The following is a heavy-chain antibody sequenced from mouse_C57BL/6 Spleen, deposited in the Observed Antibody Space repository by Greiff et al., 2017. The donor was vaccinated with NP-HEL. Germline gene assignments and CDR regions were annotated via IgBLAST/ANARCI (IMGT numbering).Heavy chain of an antibody. CDR1: GYTFTSYW. J-gene: IGHJ4*01. Sequence: VQLQQSGTVLARPGASVKMSCKTSGYTFTSYWMHWVKQRPGQGLEWIGAIYPGNSDTSYYQNGKGKAKLTAVTSASTAYLELSSLTNEDSSVYYCTRLEVVAYYYAMDYWGQGTSVTVSS. CDR3: TRLEVVAYYYAMDY. D-gene: IGHD1-1*01. V-gene: IGHV1-5*01. CDR2: IYPGNSDT.